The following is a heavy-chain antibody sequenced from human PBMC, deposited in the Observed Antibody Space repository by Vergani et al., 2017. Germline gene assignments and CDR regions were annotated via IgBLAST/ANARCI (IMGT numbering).Heavy chain of an antibody. J-gene: IGHJ4*02. Sequence: VQLLESGGGLVQPGGSLRLSCAASGFTFSSYAMHWVRQAPGKGLEWVAVISYDGSNKYYADSVKGRFTISRDNSKNTLYLQMNSLRAEDTAVYYCRYYGSGSYEVDYWGQGTLVTVSS. CDR2: ISYDGSNK. CDR3: RYYGSGSYEVDY. V-gene: IGHV3-30-3*01. CDR1: GFTFSSYA. D-gene: IGHD3-10*01.